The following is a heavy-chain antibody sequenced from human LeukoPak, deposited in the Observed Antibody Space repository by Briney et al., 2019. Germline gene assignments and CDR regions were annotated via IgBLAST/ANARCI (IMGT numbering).Heavy chain of an antibody. D-gene: IGHD3-22*01. CDR1: GFTFSSYG. V-gene: IGHV3-48*03. J-gene: IGHJ4*02. CDR2: ISSSGSTI. CDR3: ARELTSRQNYDSGGTDF. Sequence: AGGSLRLSCAASGFTFSSYGMNWVRQAPGKGLEWVSYISSSGSTIYYADSVKGRFTISRDNAQNSLYLQMDSLRAEDTAVYYCARELTSRQNYDSGGTDFWGQGTLVTVSS.